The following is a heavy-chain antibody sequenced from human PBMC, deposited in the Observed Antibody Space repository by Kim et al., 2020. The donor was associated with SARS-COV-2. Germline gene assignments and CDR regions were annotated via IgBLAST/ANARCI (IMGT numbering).Heavy chain of an antibody. Sequence: SVKVSCKASGGTFSSYAISWVRQAPGQGLEWMGGIIPIFGTANYAQKFQGRVTITADESTSTAYMELSSLRSEDTAVYYCARGGTIAVAGTDYWYFDLWGRGTLVTVSS. D-gene: IGHD6-19*01. V-gene: IGHV1-69*13. CDR3: ARGGTIAVAGTDYWYFDL. CDR2: IIPIFGTA. J-gene: IGHJ2*01. CDR1: GGTFSSYA.